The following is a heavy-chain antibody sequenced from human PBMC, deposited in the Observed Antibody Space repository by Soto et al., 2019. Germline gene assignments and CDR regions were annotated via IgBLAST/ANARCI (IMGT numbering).Heavy chain of an antibody. CDR1: AASFSKYY. CDR3: ASVTFGGIVLAH. J-gene: IGHJ4*02. Sequence: SETLSLTWPVSAASFSKYYWTWIRQPPGKGLEWIGYIYFNGNTKYNPSLEGRLTKSIDTSKKEFSLKLTSVTAADAAVYYCASVTFGGIVLAHWGQGTLVTVSS. CDR2: IYFNGNT. D-gene: IGHD3-16*01. V-gene: IGHV4-59*01.